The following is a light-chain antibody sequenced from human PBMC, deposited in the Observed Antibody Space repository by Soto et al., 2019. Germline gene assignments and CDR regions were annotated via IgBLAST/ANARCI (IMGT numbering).Light chain of an antibody. CDR3: CSYAGSYTVV. V-gene: IGLV2-11*01. CDR2: DVN. J-gene: IGLJ2*01. CDR1: SSDVGGYNY. Sequence: QSALTQPRSVSGSPGQSVTISCTGTSSDVGGYNYVSWYQQHPGKAPKLMIYDVNKRPSGVPDRFSGSKSGNTASLPISGPQAEDEADYYCCSYAGSYTVVFGGGTKLTVL.